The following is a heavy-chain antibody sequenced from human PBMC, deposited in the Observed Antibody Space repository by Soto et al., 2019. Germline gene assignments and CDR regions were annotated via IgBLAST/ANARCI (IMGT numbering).Heavy chain of an antibody. J-gene: IGHJ4*02. V-gene: IGHV1-8*01. CDR2: MNPNSGNT. D-gene: IGHD2-21*01. CDR3: ARSDGYNFNCFDS. CDR1: GYTFATYD. Sequence: QVQLVQSGAEVKTPGASVKISCKASGYTFATYDINWVRQAPGQGLEWMGWMNPNSGNTGYAQKFQGRFTMTRDTALSVAHMELSSLRNEDTAVYYCARSDGYNFNCFDSWGQGILVTVSA.